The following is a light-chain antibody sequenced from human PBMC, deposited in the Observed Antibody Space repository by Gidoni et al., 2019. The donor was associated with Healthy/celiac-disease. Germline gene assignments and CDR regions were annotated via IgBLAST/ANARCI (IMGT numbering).Light chain of an antibody. J-gene: IGLJ1*01. Sequence: QSALTQPASVSGSPGPSITISCTGTSSDVGGYNYVSWYQQHPGKAPKLMIYDVSNRPSWVSNRFAGSKSGNTASLTISGLQAEDEADYYCSSYTSSSTPYVFGTGTKVTVL. CDR1: SSDVGGYNY. CDR3: SSYTSSSTPYV. CDR2: DVS. V-gene: IGLV2-14*03.